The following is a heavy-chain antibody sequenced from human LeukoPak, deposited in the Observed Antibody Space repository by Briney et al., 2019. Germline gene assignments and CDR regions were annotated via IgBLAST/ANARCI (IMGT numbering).Heavy chain of an antibody. CDR1: GFTFDDYT. CDR3: ARSVEMVTGGYYFDY. Sequence: GGSLRLSCAASGFTFDDYTMHWVRQAPGKGLEWVSGINWNGGSTGYADSVKGRFTISRDNAKNSLYLQMNSLRAEDMALYYCARSVEMVTGGYYFDYWGQGTLVTVSS. V-gene: IGHV3-20*04. CDR2: INWNGGST. D-gene: IGHD5-24*01. J-gene: IGHJ4*02.